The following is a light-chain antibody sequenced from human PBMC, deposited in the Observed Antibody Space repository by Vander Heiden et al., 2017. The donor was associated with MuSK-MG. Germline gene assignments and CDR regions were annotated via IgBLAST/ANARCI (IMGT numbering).Light chain of an antibody. CDR3: AAWDDSLNVWV. Sequence: QSVLTQPPSVSAAPRQRVTISCSGSSSNIGNNSVNWYQQLPGKAPKLLIYYDDLRPSGVSDRFSGSKSGTSASLAISGLQSEDEADYYCAAWDDSLNVWVFGGGTKLTVL. V-gene: IGLV1-36*01. CDR1: SSNIGNNS. CDR2: YDD. J-gene: IGLJ3*02.